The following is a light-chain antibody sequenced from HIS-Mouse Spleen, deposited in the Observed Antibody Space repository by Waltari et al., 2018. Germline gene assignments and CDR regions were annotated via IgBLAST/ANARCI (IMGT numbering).Light chain of an antibody. V-gene: IGLV2-14*01. J-gene: IGLJ1*01. CDR1: SSDVGGYNY. CDR3: SSYTSSSTYV. CDR2: EVS. Sequence: QSALTQPASVSGSPGQSITISCTGTSSDVGGYNYVSWYQQHPVKAPKLMIYEVSNRPSGVSNRFSGSKSGNTASLTISGLQAEDEADYYCSSYTSSSTYVFRTGTKVTVL.